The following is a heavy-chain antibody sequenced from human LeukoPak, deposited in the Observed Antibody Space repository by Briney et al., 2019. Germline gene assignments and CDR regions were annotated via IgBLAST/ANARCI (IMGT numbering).Heavy chain of an antibody. V-gene: IGHV4-34*01. Sequence: SETLSLTCAVYGGSFSGYYWSWVRQPPGKGLEWVGEINHSGSTNYNPSLKSRVTISVDTSKNQFSLKLSSVTAADTAVYYCASLNYDILTGYYTGWFDPWGQGTLVTVSS. D-gene: IGHD3-9*01. CDR3: ASLNYDILTGYYTGWFDP. J-gene: IGHJ5*02. CDR2: INHSGST. CDR1: GGSFSGYY.